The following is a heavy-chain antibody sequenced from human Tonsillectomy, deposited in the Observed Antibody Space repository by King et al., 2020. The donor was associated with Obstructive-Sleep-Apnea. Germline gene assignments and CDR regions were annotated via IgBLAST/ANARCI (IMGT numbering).Heavy chain of an antibody. J-gene: IGHJ4*02. Sequence: VQLVESGGGLVQPGRSLRLSCAASGFTFDDYAMHWVRQAPGKGLEWVSGISWNCGSIGYSDSVKGRFTISRDNAKNSLYLQMNSLRAEDTALYYCAKDVEMATITHFDYWGQGTLVTVSS. CDR1: GFTFDDYA. D-gene: IGHD5-24*01. CDR3: AKDVEMATITHFDY. V-gene: IGHV3-9*01. CDR2: ISWNCGSI.